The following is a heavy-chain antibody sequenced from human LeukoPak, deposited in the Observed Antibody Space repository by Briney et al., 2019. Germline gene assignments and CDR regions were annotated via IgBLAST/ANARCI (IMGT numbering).Heavy chain of an antibody. V-gene: IGHV3-30*02. CDR3: AKDEFGYYSSTSCYILDY. Sequence: GGSLRLSCAASGFTFSSYGMHWVRQAPGKGLEWVAFIRCDGSNKYYADSVKGRFTISRDNSKNTLYLQMNSLRAEDTAVYYCAKDEFGYYSSTSCYILDYWGQGTLVIVSS. D-gene: IGHD2-2*01. CDR1: GFTFSSYG. J-gene: IGHJ4*02. CDR2: IRCDGSNK.